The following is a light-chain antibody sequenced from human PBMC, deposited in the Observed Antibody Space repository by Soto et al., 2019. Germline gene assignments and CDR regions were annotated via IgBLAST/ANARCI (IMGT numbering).Light chain of an antibody. CDR2: EGS. Sequence: QSALTQPASVSGSPGQSITISCTGTSSDVGSYNLVSWYQQHPGKAPKLMIYEGSKPPSGVSNRFSGSKSGNTASLTISGLQAEDEADYYCCSYAGSSTHVVFGGGTQLTVL. J-gene: IGLJ2*01. CDR3: CSYAGSSTHVV. V-gene: IGLV2-23*01. CDR1: SSDVGSYNL.